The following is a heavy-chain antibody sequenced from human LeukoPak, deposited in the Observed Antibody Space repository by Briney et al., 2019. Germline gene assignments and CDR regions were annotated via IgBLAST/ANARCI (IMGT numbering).Heavy chain of an antibody. CDR3: ARVLKLWSPLDY. CDR1: GGSFSGYY. J-gene: IGHJ4*02. CDR2: INHSGST. D-gene: IGHD2-21*01. Sequence: PSETLSLTCAVYGGSFSGYYWSWIRQPPGKGLEWIGEINHSGSTNYNPSLKSRVTISVDTSKNQFSLKLSSVTAADTAVYYCARVLKLWSPLDYWGQGTPVTVSS. V-gene: IGHV4-34*01.